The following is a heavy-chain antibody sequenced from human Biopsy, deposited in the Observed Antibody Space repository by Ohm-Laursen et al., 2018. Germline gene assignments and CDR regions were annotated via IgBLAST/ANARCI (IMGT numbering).Heavy chain of an antibody. CDR1: GYSISTAYY. CDR2: IYYDGIT. V-gene: IGHV4-38-2*02. D-gene: IGHD5-12*01. CDR3: ARVAGGYAYYYGMDV. Sequence: SETLSLTCSVSGYSISTAYYWAWIRQPPGKGLEWIGNIYYDGITYYNPSLKSRVAMSVDTSKNQFSLRLTSVTAADTAVYYCARVAGGYAYYYGMDVWGQGTTVIVSS. J-gene: IGHJ6*02.